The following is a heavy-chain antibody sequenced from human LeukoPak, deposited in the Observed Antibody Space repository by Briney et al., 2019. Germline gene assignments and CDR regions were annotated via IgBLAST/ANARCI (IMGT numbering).Heavy chain of an antibody. CDR3: ARGIAVATDAFDI. V-gene: IGHV1-69*13. D-gene: IGHD6-19*01. CDR1: GGTFISYA. CDR2: IIPIFGTA. Sequence: GASVKVSCKASGGTFISYAISWVRQAPGQGLEWMGGIIPIFGTANYAQKFQGRVTITADESTSTAYMELSSLRSEDTAVYYCARGIAVATDAFDIWGQGTMVTVSS. J-gene: IGHJ3*02.